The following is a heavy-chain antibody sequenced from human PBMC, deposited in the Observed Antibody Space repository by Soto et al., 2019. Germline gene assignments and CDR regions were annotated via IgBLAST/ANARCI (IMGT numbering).Heavy chain of an antibody. Sequence: QVQLQESGPGLVEPSQTLSLTCTVSGVSISSTGYCWTWIRQRPGQGLEWIGYIYSTGTTFYSPSFQSRVSISMDTSTNQFSLKVNSLTAADTAVFYCARGWRLRRNEYYFDYWGQGTLVNVSS. D-gene: IGHD5-12*01. V-gene: IGHV4-31*03. J-gene: IGHJ4*02. CDR2: IYSTGTT. CDR1: GVSISSTGYC. CDR3: ARGWRLRRNEYYFDY.